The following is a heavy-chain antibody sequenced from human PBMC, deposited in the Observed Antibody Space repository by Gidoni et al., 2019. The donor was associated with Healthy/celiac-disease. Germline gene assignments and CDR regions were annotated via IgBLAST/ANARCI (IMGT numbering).Heavy chain of an antibody. CDR1: GYTFTSYE. CDR3: ARDIQLGGAGMNY. D-gene: IGHD1-26*01. Sequence: QVQLVQSGAEVNKPRASVQVSCTASGYTFTSYEINWVRQATGQGLEWMGWMNPNSGNTGYAQKFQGRVTMTRNTSISTAYMELSSLRSEDTAVYYCARDIQLGGAGMNYWGQGTLVTVSS. CDR2: MNPNSGNT. J-gene: IGHJ4*02. V-gene: IGHV1-8*01.